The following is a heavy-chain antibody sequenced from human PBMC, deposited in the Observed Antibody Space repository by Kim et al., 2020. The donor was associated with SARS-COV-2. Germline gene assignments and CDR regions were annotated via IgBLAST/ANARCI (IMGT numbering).Heavy chain of an antibody. CDR1: GGSISSGGYY. D-gene: IGHD6-13*01. J-gene: IGHJ5*02. Sequence: SETLSLTCTVSGGSISSGGYYWSWIRQHPGKGLEWIGYIYYSGSTYYNPSLKSRVTISVDTSKNQFSLKLSSVTAADTAVYYCARGSSWYRGNWFDPWGQGTLVTVSS. CDR2: IYYSGST. CDR3: ARGSSWYRGNWFDP. V-gene: IGHV4-31*03.